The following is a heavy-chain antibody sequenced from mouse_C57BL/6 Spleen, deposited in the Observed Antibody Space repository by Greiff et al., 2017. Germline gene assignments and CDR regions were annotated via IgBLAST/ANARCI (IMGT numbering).Heavy chain of an antibody. J-gene: IGHJ3*01. Sequence: VQLQQSGPELVKPGASVKISCKASGYTFTDYYMNWVKQSHGKSLEWIGDINPNNGGTSYNQKFKGKATLTVDKSSSTAYMELRSLTSEDSAVYYCARRLYYYGSSYVPFAYWGQGTLVTVSA. D-gene: IGHD1-1*01. V-gene: IGHV1-26*01. CDR1: GYTFTDYY. CDR3: ARRLYYYGSSYVPFAY. CDR2: INPNNGGT.